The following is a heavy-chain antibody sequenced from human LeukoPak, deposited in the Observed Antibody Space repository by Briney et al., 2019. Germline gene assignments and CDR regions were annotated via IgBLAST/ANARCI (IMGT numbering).Heavy chain of an antibody. Sequence: PGGSLRLSCAASGFTLSNYVMHWVRLAPGKGLEWVTVISYDGSNKYYADSVKGRFTISRDNSKNTLYLQMNSLRAEDTAVYYCAKGPTDVAFDIWGQGTMVTVSS. V-gene: IGHV3-30*18. CDR2: ISYDGSNK. D-gene: IGHD4-17*01. CDR3: AKGPTDVAFDI. J-gene: IGHJ3*02. CDR1: GFTLSNYV.